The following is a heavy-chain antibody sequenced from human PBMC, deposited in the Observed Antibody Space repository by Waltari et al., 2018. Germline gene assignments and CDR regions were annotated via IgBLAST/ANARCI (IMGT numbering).Heavy chain of an antibody. J-gene: IGHJ4*02. CDR3: ARVRRGYSYGYDY. D-gene: IGHD5-18*01. CDR1: GFTFSSYS. V-gene: IGHV3-21*01. Sequence: EVQLVESGGGLVKPGGSLRLSCAASGFTFSSYSLNWVRQAPGKGLEWVSSISSSSSYIYYADSVKGRFTISRDNAKNSLYLQMNSLRAEDTAVYYCARVRRGYSYGYDYWGQGTLVTVSS. CDR2: ISSSSSYI.